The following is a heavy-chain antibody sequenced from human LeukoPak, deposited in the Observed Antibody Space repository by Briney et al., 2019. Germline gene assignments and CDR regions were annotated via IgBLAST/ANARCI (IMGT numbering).Heavy chain of an antibody. D-gene: IGHD3-10*01. CDR3: ASGTIGASYYYGSGSYYIDY. CDR2: IYSGGST. J-gene: IGHJ4*02. V-gene: IGHV3-66*01. CDR1: GFTVSSNY. Sequence: GGSLRLSCAASGFTVSSNYMSWVRQAPGKGLEWVSVIYSGGSTYYADSVKGRFTISRDNSKNTLYLQMNSLRAEDTAVYYCASGTIGASYYYGSGSYYIDYWGQGTLVTVSS.